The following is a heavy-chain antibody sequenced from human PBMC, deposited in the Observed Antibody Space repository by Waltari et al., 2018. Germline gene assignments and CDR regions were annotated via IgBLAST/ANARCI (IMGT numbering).Heavy chain of an antibody. CDR1: GGSFSGYY. D-gene: IGHD3-3*01. Sequence: QVQLQQWGAGLLKPSETLSLTCAVYGGSFSGYYWSWIRQPPGKGLAWIGEINHSGSTNDNPSLKSRVTISVDTSKNQFSLKLSSVTAADTAVYYCARERELAYDFWSGYGLDYWGQGTLVTVSS. V-gene: IGHV4-34*01. CDR3: ARERELAYDFWSGYGLDY. CDR2: INHSGST. J-gene: IGHJ4*02.